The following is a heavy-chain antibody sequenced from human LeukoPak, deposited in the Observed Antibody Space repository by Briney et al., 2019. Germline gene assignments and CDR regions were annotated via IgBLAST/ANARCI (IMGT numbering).Heavy chain of an antibody. CDR3: ARDSPRTGP. V-gene: IGHV3-74*01. CDR1: GFTFSSYW. D-gene: IGHD1-1*01. CDR2: IDGDGRIA. J-gene: IGHJ5*02. Sequence: GGSLRLSCAASGFTFSSYWMHWVREVPGQGLVWVSHIDGDGRIAHYGDSVKGRFTISRDNAKNTVYLQRDSLRAEDTAVYYCARDSPRTGPWGQGILVIVSS.